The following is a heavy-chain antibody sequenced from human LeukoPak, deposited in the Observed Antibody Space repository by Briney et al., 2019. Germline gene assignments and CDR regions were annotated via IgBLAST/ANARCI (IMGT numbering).Heavy chain of an antibody. V-gene: IGHV4-59*01. CDR1: GGSISSYY. D-gene: IGHD3-3*01. Sequence: ETLSLTCTVSGGSISSYYWSWIRPPPGKGLEWIGYIYYSGSTNYNPSLKSRVTISVDTSKNQFSLKLSSVTAADTAVYYCARESYDFWSGQNYYYYMDVWGKGTTVTVSS. J-gene: IGHJ6*03. CDR3: ARESYDFWSGQNYYYYMDV. CDR2: IYYSGST.